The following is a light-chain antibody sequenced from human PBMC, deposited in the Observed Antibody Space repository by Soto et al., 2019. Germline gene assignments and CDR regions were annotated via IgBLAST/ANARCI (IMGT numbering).Light chain of an antibody. V-gene: IGLV2-14*01. CDR3: SSYTSSSTYVV. CDR1: SSDVGGYNY. Sequence: QSVLTQPASVSGSPGQSITISCTGTSSDVGGYNYVSWYQQHPGKAPKLMIYDVSNRPSGVSNRFSGSKSGNTASLTISGLQAEDEAAYYCSSYTSSSTYVVFGGGAQLTVL. CDR2: DVS. J-gene: IGLJ2*01.